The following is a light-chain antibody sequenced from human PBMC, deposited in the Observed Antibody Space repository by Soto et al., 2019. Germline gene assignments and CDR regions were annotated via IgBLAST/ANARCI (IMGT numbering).Light chain of an antibody. CDR3: SSYTSSSTHV. V-gene: IGLV2-14*03. Sequence: QSVLTQPASVSGSPGQSITISCTGTSGDVGAYTFVSWYQQHPDKVPKLMIFDVSRRPSGVSDRFSGSKSGNTASLTISGLQPEDEADYYCSSYTSSSTHVFGSGTKVTVL. CDR1: SGDVGAYTF. CDR2: DVS. J-gene: IGLJ1*01.